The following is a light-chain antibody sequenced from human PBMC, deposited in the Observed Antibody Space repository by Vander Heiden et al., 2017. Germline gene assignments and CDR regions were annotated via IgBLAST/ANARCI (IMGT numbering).Light chain of an antibody. CDR2: GAS. CDR3: QQYNNWPYT. J-gene: IGKJ2*01. CDR1: QSVSSN. Sequence: EIVMTQSPATLSVSPGERATLSCRASQSVSSNLAWYQQKPGQAPRLLIYGASTPAPGIPARFSGSGSGTEFTLTISSLQSEDFAVYYCQQYNNWPYTFGQGTKLEIK. V-gene: IGKV3-15*01.